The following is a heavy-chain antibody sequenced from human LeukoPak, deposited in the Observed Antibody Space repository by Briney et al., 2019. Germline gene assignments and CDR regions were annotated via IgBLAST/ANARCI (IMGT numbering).Heavy chain of an antibody. CDR1: GYTFTGYY. CDR3: ARGGTGYYMDV. Sequence: ASVRVSCKASGYTFTGYYMHWVRQAPGQGREWMGWINPNSGDAKYVQKFQGRVTLTRDTSINTAYMDLSRLRSDDTAVYYCARGGTGYYMDVWGKGNTVTVSS. V-gene: IGHV1-2*02. J-gene: IGHJ6*03. CDR2: INPNSGDA. D-gene: IGHD1-26*01.